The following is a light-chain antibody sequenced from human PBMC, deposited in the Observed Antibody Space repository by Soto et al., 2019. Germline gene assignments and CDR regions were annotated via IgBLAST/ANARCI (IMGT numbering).Light chain of an antibody. CDR2: DTS. Sequence: EILLTQSPSTLALSAGERATLSCGASQSVSKYLDWFQQKPGQAPRLLIYDTSNRATGIPARVSGSGSGTDFTLTISSLEPEDFEVYYCQQRSNWPRTFGQGTKVDIK. V-gene: IGKV3-11*01. CDR3: QQRSNWPRT. CDR1: QSVSKY. J-gene: IGKJ1*01.